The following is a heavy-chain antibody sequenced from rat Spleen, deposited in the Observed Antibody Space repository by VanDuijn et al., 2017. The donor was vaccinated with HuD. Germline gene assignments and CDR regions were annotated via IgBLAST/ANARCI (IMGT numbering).Heavy chain of an antibody. D-gene: IGHD1-11*01. V-gene: IGHV5-22*01. J-gene: IGHJ2*01. Sequence: EVRLVESGGLLVQPGRSMKVSCAASGFTFSDYYMAWVRQAPKKGLEWVASISYEGNSTYYGDSVKGRFTISRDNAKSTLYLQMSSLRSEYTATYYCARHEDYGGYSKDYFEYWGQGVMVTVSS. CDR1: GFTFSDYY. CDR3: ARHEDYGGYSKDYFEY. CDR2: ISYEGNST.